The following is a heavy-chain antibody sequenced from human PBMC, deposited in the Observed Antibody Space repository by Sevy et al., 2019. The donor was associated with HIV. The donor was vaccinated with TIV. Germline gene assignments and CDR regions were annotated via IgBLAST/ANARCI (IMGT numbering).Heavy chain of an antibody. V-gene: IGHV3-9*01. J-gene: IGHJ6*02. Sequence: GGSLRLSCAASGFTFDDYAMHWVRQAPGKGLEWVSGISWNSGSIGYADSVKGRFTISRDNAKNSLYLQMNSLRAEDTALYYCAKGITIFGVHYYSMDVWGQGTTVTVSS. D-gene: IGHD3-3*01. CDR1: GFTFDDYA. CDR3: AKGITIFGVHYYSMDV. CDR2: ISWNSGSI.